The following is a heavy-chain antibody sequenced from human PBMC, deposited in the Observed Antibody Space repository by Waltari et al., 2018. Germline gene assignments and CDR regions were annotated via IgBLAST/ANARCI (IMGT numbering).Heavy chain of an antibody. J-gene: IGHJ4*02. CDR1: GYSISSGYY. V-gene: IGHV4-38-2*01. CDR2: IYHSGST. D-gene: IGHD3-22*01. CDR3: ARGARSSGYPPTVQSDY. Sequence: QVQLQESGPGLVKPSETLSLTCAVSGYSISSGYYWGWIRQPPGKGLEWIGSIYHSGSTYYHPSRKSRVTISVDTSKNQFSLKLSSVTAADTAVYYCARGARSSGYPPTVQSDYWGQGTLVTVSS.